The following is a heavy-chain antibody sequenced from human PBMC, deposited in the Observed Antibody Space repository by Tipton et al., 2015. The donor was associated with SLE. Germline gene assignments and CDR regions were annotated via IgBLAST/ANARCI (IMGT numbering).Heavy chain of an antibody. CDR2: IYYSGST. Sequence: TLSLTCTVSGGSISSGGYYWSWIRQHPGKGLEWIGYIYYSGSTYYNPSLRSRLTISVDTSKNQFSLKLSSVTAADTAVYYCARDKVGQYYDFWSGYSTGAFDIWGQGTMVTVSS. CDR1: GGSISSGGYY. J-gene: IGHJ3*02. V-gene: IGHV4-31*03. D-gene: IGHD3-3*01. CDR3: ARDKVGQYYDFWSGYSTGAFDI.